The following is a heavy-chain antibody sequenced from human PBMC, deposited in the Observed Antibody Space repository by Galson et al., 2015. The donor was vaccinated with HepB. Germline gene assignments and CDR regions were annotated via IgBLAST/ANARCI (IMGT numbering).Heavy chain of an antibody. J-gene: IGHJ5*02. CDR2: IYPGDSDT. CDR1: GYSFTSYW. V-gene: IGHV5-51*01. Sequence: QSGAEVKKPGESLKISCKGSGYSFTSYWIGWVRQMPGKGLEWMGIIYPGDSDTRYSPSFQGQVTISADKSISTAYLQWSSLKASDTAMYYSARLNTHCSSTSCYSGHPWGQGTLVTVSS. D-gene: IGHD2-2*01. CDR3: ARLNTHCSSTSCYSGHP.